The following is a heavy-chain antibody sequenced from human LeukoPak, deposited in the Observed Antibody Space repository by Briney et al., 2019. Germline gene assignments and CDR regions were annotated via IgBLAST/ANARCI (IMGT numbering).Heavy chain of an antibody. CDR2: IYYSGST. D-gene: IGHD5-18*01. V-gene: IGHV4-59*01. CDR1: GGSISSYY. CDR3: ARALRGYSYGFDY. Sequence: PSETLSLTCTVSGGSISSYYWSWIRQPPGKGLEWIGYIYYSGSTNYNPSLKSRVTISVDPSKNQFSLKLSSVTAADTAVYYCARALRGYSYGFDYWGQGTLVTVSS. J-gene: IGHJ4*02.